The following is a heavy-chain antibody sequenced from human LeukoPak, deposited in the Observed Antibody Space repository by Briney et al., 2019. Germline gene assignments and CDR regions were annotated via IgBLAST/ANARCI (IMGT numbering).Heavy chain of an antibody. V-gene: IGHV6-1*01. CDR3: TRDSGSYSTSYRFDS. J-gene: IGHJ4*02. Sequence: SQTLSLTCAISGDSVSSSSAAWNWFRQSPSRGLEWLGRTYYKSKWYNDYAVSVKSRITINPDTSENQFSLQLNSVTPEDTAVYYCTRDSGSYSTSYRFDSWGQGTLVTVSS. CDR1: GDSVSSSSAA. CDR2: TYYKSKWYN. D-gene: IGHD6-6*01.